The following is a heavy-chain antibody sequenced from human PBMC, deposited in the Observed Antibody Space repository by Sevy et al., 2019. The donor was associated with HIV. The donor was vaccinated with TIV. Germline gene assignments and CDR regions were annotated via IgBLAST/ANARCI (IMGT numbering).Heavy chain of an antibody. CDR1: GFTFSDYY. V-gene: IGHV3-11*01. Sequence: GGSLRLSCAASGFTFSDYYMSWIRHAPGKGLEWVSYISSSGSTIYYADSVKGRFTISRDNSKNTLYLQMNSLRAEDTAVYYCARAPTGSGSYGHFDYWGQGTLVTVSS. CDR2: ISSSGSTI. CDR3: ARAPTGSGSYGHFDY. J-gene: IGHJ4*02. D-gene: IGHD1-26*01.